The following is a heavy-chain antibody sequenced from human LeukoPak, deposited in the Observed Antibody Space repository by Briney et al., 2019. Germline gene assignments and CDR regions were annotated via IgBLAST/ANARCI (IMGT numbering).Heavy chain of an antibody. CDR3: ARAYDFWSGYGDY. J-gene: IGHJ4*02. V-gene: IGHV3-30-3*01. CDR2: ISYDGSNK. Sequence: GGSLRLSCAASGFTFSSYAMHWVRRAPGKGLEWVAVISYDGSNKYYADSVKGRFTISRDNSKNTLYLQMNSLRAEDTAVYYCARAYDFWSGYGDYWGQGTLVTVSS. CDR1: GFTFSSYA. D-gene: IGHD3-3*01.